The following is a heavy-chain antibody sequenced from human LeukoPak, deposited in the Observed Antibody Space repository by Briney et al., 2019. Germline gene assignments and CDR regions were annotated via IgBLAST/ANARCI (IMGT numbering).Heavy chain of an antibody. CDR1: GFTFSTYG. J-gene: IGHJ6*04. D-gene: IGHD3-3*01. V-gene: IGHV3-30*02. Sequence: GGSLRLSCTASGFTFSTYGTHWVRQAPGKGLDWVSFIRYDGCNKYYGDSVKGRFTISRDNSKNTLYLQMNSLRAEDTAVYYCAKAGSNYDFWSGVDVWGKGTPVTVSS. CDR3: AKAGSNYDFWSGVDV. CDR2: IRYDGCNK.